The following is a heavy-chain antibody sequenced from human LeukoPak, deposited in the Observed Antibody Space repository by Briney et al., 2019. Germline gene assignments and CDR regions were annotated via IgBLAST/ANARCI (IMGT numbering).Heavy chain of an antibody. CDR3: ARAIRDYYDSSGPEDY. CDR2: IKQDGSEK. V-gene: IGHV3-7*01. D-gene: IGHD3-22*01. Sequence: GGSLRLSCAASGFTFSSYWMSWVRQAPGKGLEWVANIKQDGSEKYYVDSVKGRFTISRDNAKNSLYLQMNSLRAEDTAVYYCARAIRDYYDSSGPEDYWGQGTLVTVSS. CDR1: GFTFSSYW. J-gene: IGHJ4*02.